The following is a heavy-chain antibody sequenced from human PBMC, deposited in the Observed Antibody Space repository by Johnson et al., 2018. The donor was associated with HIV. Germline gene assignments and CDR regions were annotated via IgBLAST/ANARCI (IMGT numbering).Heavy chain of an antibody. CDR3: AKDQYGTGGVCYSGAFDI. J-gene: IGHJ3*02. CDR2: LKQEGSEK. Sequence: VQLVESGGGLVQPGGSLRLSCAASGFTFSSYWMSWVRQAPGKGLEWVSNLKQEGSEKYYVASVKGRFTISRDNSKNTLYLQMNSRRAEDTAVYYCAKDQYGTGGVCYSGAFDIWGQGTMVTVSS. CDR1: GFTFSSYW. V-gene: IGHV3-7*01. D-gene: IGHD2-8*02.